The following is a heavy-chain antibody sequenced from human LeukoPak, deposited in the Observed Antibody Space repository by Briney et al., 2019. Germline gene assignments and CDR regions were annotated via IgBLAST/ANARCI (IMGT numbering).Heavy chain of an antibody. D-gene: IGHD3-10*01. CDR2: ISYDGSNK. J-gene: IGHJ4*02. Sequence: GSLRLSCAASGFTFSSYSMHWVRQAPGKGLEWVTIISYDGSNKYYADSVKGRFTISSDTSKNTLYLQMNSLRAEDTAVYYCARDNYGGAFGYWGQGALVTVSS. CDR3: ARDNYGGAFGY. V-gene: IGHV3-30*01. CDR1: GFTFSSYS.